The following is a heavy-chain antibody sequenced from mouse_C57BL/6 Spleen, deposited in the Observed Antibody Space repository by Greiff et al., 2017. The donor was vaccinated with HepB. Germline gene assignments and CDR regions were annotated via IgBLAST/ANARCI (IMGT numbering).Heavy chain of an antibody. Sequence: QVHVKQSGAELVKPGASVKISCKASGYAFSSYWMNWVKQRPGKGLEWIGQIYPGDGDTNYNGKFKGKATLTADKSSSTAYMQLSSLTSEDSAVYFCARGGYTNFDVWGTGTTVTVSS. V-gene: IGHV1-80*01. CDR1: GYAFSSYW. CDR3: ARGGYTNFDV. CDR2: IYPGDGDT. J-gene: IGHJ1*03. D-gene: IGHD2-12*01.